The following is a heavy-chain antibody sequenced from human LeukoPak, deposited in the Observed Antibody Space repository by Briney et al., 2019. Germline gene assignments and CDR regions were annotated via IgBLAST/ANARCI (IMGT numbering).Heavy chain of an antibody. V-gene: IGHV3-7*01. CDR1: GFTFGSYW. Sequence: GGSLRLSCAASGFTFGSYWMSWVRQAPGKGLEWVANIKQDGSEKYYVDSVKGRFTISRDNAKNSLYLQMNSLRAEDTAVYYCAREAGGGSGWIWGFDYWGQGTLVTVSS. CDR3: AREAGGGSGWIWGFDY. D-gene: IGHD6-19*01. CDR2: IKQDGSEK. J-gene: IGHJ4*02.